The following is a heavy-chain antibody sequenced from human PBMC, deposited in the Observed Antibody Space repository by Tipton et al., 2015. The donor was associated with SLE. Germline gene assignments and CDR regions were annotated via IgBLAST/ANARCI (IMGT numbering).Heavy chain of an antibody. CDR2: IYYSGRA. J-gene: IGHJ6*02. V-gene: IGHV4-30-2*01. CDR1: GGSITSGGYS. CDR3: ARDHCTGGVCAYYFYYYGMDV. D-gene: IGHD2-8*02. Sequence: TLSLTCDVSGGSITSGGYSWSWIRQPPGKGPEWIGYIYYSGRASYSPPLRSRVTISVDTSKNQFSLKLSSVTAADTAVYYCARDHCTGGVCAYYFYYYGMDVWGQGTTVTVSS.